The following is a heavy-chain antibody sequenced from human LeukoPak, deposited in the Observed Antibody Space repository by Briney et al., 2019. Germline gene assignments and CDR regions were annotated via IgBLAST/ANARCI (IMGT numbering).Heavy chain of an antibody. CDR3: AKATRVGIYYYYGMDV. J-gene: IGHJ6*02. Sequence: PGGSLRLSCAASGFTFDDYAMYWVRQAPGKGLEWVSGINWNSDSVAYADSVKGRFTISRDNAKNSLYLQMNSLRAEDTALYYCAKATRVGIYYYYGMDVWGQGTTVTVSS. CDR2: INWNSDSV. CDR1: GFTFDDYA. D-gene: IGHD3-10*01. V-gene: IGHV3-9*01.